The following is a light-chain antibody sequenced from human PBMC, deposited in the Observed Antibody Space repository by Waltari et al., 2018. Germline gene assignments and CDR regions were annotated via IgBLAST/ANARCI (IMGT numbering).Light chain of an antibody. V-gene: IGKV4-1*01. CDR1: QSVFHSSNNKNY. CDR2: CAS. J-gene: IGKJ1*01. CDR3: QQYYSSPRT. Sequence: DIVMTQSPDSLAVSLGERAAINCKSRQSVFHSSNNKNYLAWFQQKPGQPPKLLIYCASTRESGIPDRFSGSGSGTDFTLTISSLQAEDVAVYYCQQYYSSPRTFGQGTKVEIK.